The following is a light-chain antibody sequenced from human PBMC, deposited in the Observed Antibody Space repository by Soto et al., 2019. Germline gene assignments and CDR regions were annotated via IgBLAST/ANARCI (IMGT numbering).Light chain of an antibody. CDR2: GAS. CDR3: QQYGTSSRT. Sequence: DLVMPQSPDSLAVSLCERATINCKSSQRVLYSSNNKNYLAWYQQKPGQAPRLLIYGASSRATGIPDRFSGSGSGTDFTLTISRLEPEDFAVYYCQQYGTSSRTFGQGTKVDIK. CDR1: QRVLYSSNNKNY. V-gene: IGKV4-1*01. J-gene: IGKJ1*01.